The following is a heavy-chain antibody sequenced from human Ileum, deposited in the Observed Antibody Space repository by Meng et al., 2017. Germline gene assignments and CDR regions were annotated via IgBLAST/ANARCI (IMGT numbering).Heavy chain of an antibody. Sequence: QVHPQDPGPVLVKPSVTLSLTCTVSGASVIGVNWWTWVRQTPGKGLEWIGEIHHSGSTNSIPSLKSRVTLSVDKSKNQFSLSMTSVTAADTAVYYCARGTGDIRVGFDYWGQGTLVTVSS. J-gene: IGHJ4*02. V-gene: IGHV4-4*02. CDR2: IHHSGST. D-gene: IGHD7-27*01. CDR3: ARGTGDIRVGFDY. CDR1: GASVIGVNW.